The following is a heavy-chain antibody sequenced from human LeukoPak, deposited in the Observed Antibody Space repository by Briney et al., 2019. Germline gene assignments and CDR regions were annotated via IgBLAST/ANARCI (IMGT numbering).Heavy chain of an antibody. V-gene: IGHV3-30*18. D-gene: IGHD6-13*01. CDR2: ISYDGSNK. Sequence: SGRSLRLSCAASGFTFSNYGMHWVRQAPGKGLEWVAVISYDGSNKYYADSVKGRFTIFRDNSKNTLYLQMNSLRAEDTAVYYCAKDSSRLNYYFDYWGQGTLVTVSS. CDR3: AKDSSRLNYYFDY. CDR1: GFTFSNYG. J-gene: IGHJ4*02.